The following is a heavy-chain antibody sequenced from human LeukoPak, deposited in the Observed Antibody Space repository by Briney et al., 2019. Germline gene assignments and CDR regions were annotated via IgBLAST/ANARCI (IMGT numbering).Heavy chain of an antibody. Sequence: GGSLRLSCAASGFTFSAYEMNWVRQAPGKGLEWVSSISSSSAYIYYIDSVKGRFSISRDNAKNSLYLQMNSLRVEDTAVYYCARGGQIGWFDPWGQGTLVTVSS. CDR3: ARGGQIGWFDP. CDR2: ISSSSAYI. V-gene: IGHV3-21*01. J-gene: IGHJ5*02. CDR1: GFTFSAYE. D-gene: IGHD3-16*01.